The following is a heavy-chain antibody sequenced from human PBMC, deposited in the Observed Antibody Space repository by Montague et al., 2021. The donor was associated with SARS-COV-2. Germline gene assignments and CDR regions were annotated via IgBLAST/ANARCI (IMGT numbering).Heavy chain of an antibody. CDR3: ARRGDGVVPSPILGVGPSYPYYCIDD. V-gene: IGHV4-34*01. Sequence: SETLSLTCAVHGGSFSTYSWNWIRQPPGKGLEWIGEIHHGGSTNYNPSLKSRVTISADTSKNQFSLKLTSVAAADTAVYYCARRGDGVVPSPILGVGPSYPYYCIDDWGQGTLVTVSS. D-gene: IGHD2-2*02. CDR1: GGSFSTYS. CDR2: IHHGGST. J-gene: IGHJ4*01.